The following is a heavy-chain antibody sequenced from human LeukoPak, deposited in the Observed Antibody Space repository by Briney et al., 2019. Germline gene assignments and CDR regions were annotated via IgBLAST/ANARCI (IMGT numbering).Heavy chain of an antibody. CDR3: ATSEPYYYYMDV. D-gene: IGHD1-14*01. Sequence: ASVKVSCKVSGYTLTELSMHWVRQAPGKGLEWMGGFDPEDGETIYAQKFQGRVTMTEDTSTDTAYMELSSLRSEDTAVYYCATSEPYYYYMDVWGKGTTVTVSS. J-gene: IGHJ6*03. V-gene: IGHV1-24*01. CDR2: FDPEDGET. CDR1: GYTLTELS.